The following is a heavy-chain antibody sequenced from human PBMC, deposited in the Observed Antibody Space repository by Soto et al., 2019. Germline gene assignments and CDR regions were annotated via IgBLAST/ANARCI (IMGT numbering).Heavy chain of an antibody. CDR1: GFTFSSYE. CDR3: ASGAEWELQADAFDI. D-gene: IGHD1-26*01. Sequence: EVQLVESGGGLVQPGGSLRLSCAASGFTFSSYEMNWVRQAPGKGLEWVSYISSSGSTIYYADSVKGRFTISRDNAKNSLYLQMNSLGAEDTAVYYCASGAEWELQADAFDIWGQGTMVTVSS. V-gene: IGHV3-48*03. CDR2: ISSSGSTI. J-gene: IGHJ3*02.